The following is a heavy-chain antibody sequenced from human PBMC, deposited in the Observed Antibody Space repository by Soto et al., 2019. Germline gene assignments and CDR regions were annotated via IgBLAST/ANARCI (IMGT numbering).Heavy chain of an antibody. V-gene: IGHV4-59*01. D-gene: IGHD2-21*02. CDR1: GGSISSYY. CDR3: ARARIAYCGGDCYSEFDY. J-gene: IGHJ4*02. CDR2: IYYSGST. Sequence: SETLSLTCTVSGGSISSYYWSWIRQPPGKGLEWIGYIYYSGSTNYNPSLKSRVTISVDTSKNQFSLKLSSVTAADTAVYYCARARIAYCGGDCYSEFDYWGQGTLVTAPQ.